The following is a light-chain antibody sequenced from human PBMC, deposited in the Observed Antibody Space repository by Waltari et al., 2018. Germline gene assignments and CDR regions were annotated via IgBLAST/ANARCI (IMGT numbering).Light chain of an antibody. CDR3: QQYGNSPQVT. Sequence: EIVLTQSPGTLSLSPGERATLPCRATQSVSSNYIAWYQQKPGQAPRVLMYGTSVRAAGIPDRFSGSGSETDFTLTISRLEPEDFAVYYCQQYGNSPQVTFGGGTKVEFK. CDR1: QSVSSNY. CDR2: GTS. J-gene: IGKJ4*01. V-gene: IGKV3-20*01.